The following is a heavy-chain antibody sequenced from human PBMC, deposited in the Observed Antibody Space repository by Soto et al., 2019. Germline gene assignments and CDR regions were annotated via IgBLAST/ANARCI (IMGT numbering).Heavy chain of an antibody. CDR3: ARDHRYCTGSSCYAWFDP. J-gene: IGHJ5*02. CDR2: ITSGSSTI. Sequence: EVQLAESGGGSVQPGGSLRLSCAASGFIFSTYSMNWVRQAPGKGLEWVSYITSGSSTIYYADSVKGRFTISRDNAKNSLYLQMNSLRDEDTAVYYCARDHRYCTGSSCYAWFDPWGQGTLVTVSS. D-gene: IGHD2-2*01. V-gene: IGHV3-48*02. CDR1: GFIFSTYS.